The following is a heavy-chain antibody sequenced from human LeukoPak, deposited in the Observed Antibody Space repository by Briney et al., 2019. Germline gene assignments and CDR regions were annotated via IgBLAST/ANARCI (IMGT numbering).Heavy chain of an antibody. D-gene: IGHD2-15*01. CDR2: ISSNGGST. CDR1: GFTFSSYA. CDR3: ARDLTIVVVVAAMDY. Sequence: SGGSLRLSCAASGFTFSSYAMHWVRQAPGKGLEYVSAISSNGGSTYYANSVKGRFTISRDNSKNTLYLQMGSLRAEDTAVYYCARDLTIVVVVAAMDYWGQGTLVTVSS. J-gene: IGHJ4*02. V-gene: IGHV3-64*01.